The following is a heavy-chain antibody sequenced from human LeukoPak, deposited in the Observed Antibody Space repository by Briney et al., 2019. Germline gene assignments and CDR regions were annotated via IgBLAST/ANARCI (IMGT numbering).Heavy chain of an antibody. D-gene: IGHD3-10*01. CDR2: IIPILGIA. V-gene: IGHV1-69*04. J-gene: IGHJ4*02. CDR1: GGTFSSYA. CDR3: ARDLWFGELQYYFDY. Sequence: ASVKLSCKASGGTFSSYAISWVRQAPGQGLEWMGRIIPILGIANYAQKFQGRVTITADKSTSTAYMELSSLRSEDTAVYYCARDLWFGELQYYFDYWGQGTLVTVSS.